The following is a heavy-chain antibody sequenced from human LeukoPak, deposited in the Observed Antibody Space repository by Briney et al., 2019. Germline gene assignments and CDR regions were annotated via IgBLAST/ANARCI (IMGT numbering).Heavy chain of an antibody. D-gene: IGHD6-6*01. J-gene: IGHJ6*03. Sequence: PSETLSLTCTASGGSISSYYWSWIRQPPGKGLEWIGYIYYSGSTNYNPSLKSRVTISVDTSKNQFSLKLSSVTAADTAVYYCARTPEELVLLGYYYMDVWGKGTTVTVSS. V-gene: IGHV4-59*01. CDR3: ARTPEELVLLGYYYMDV. CDR2: IYYSGST. CDR1: GGSISSYY.